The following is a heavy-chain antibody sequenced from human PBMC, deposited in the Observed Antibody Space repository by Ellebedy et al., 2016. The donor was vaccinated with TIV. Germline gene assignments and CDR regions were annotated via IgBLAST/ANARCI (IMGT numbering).Heavy chain of an antibody. Sequence: SETLSLTXSVSGDSISGSHWSWIRQPPGKGLEWIGYIYYSGSTDYNPSLKSRVTISVDTSKNQFSLNLTSVTAADTALYYCARALAGSNKVTYHFGMDVWGQGTTVTVS. V-gene: IGHV4-59*01. J-gene: IGHJ6*02. CDR1: GDSISGSH. CDR3: ARALAGSNKVTYHFGMDV. D-gene: IGHD2-21*02. CDR2: IYYSGST.